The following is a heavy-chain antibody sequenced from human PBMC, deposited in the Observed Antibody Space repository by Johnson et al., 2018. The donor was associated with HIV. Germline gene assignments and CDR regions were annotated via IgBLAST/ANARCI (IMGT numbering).Heavy chain of an antibody. CDR3: AKLTTGLTPINDAFDI. V-gene: IGHV3-30*18. J-gene: IGHJ3*02. D-gene: IGHD3-22*01. CDR1: GFTFSAYG. CDR2: ISSDGSNT. Sequence: QVQLVESGGGVVQPGGSLRLSCAASGFTFSAYGMYWVRQAPGTGLDWVTLISSDGSNTYYADYVKGRFTVSRDNVENTLYLQMNSLRVEDAAVYYCAKLTTGLTPINDAFDIWGQGTMVTVSS.